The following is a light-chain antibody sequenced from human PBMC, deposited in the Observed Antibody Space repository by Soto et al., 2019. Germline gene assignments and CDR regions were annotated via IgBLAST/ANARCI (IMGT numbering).Light chain of an antibody. CDR1: NSNIGADYD. Sequence: QLVLTQPPSVSGAPEQRVTISCTGTNSNIGADYDVHWYQHLPGTAPKLLLYANNNRPSGVPDRFSGSRSGPSASLAITGLQADDEADYFCQSYDTTLSGWVFGGGTKLTVL. V-gene: IGLV1-40*01. CDR3: QSYDTTLSGWV. CDR2: ANN. J-gene: IGLJ3*02.